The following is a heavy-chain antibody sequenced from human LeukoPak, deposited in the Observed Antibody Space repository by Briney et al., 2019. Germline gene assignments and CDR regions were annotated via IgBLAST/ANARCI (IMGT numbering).Heavy chain of an antibody. D-gene: IGHD5-24*01. J-gene: IGHJ4*02. CDR3: ARGSGMATIYAFDY. Sequence: GGSLRLSCAGSGFTFSSYEMNWVRQAPGKGLVWVSRINSDGSSTSYADSVKGRFTISRDNAKNTLYLQMNSLRAEDTAVYYCARGSGMATIYAFDYWGQGTLVTVSS. V-gene: IGHV3-74*01. CDR2: INSDGSST. CDR1: GFTFSSYE.